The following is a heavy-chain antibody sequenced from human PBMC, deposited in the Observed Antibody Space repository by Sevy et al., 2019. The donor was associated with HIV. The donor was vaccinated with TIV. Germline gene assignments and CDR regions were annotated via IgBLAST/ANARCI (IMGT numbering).Heavy chain of an antibody. CDR2: IWYDGSNK. J-gene: IGHJ4*02. V-gene: IGHV3-33*06. Sequence: GGSLRLSCAASGFTFSSYGMHWVRQAPGKGLEWVAVIWYDGSNKYYADSVKGRFTISRDNSKNTLYLQMNSLRAEDTAVYYWAKDSLIRSAPGLTMVRGVIGGGDYWGQGTLVTVSS. CDR1: GFTFSSYG. CDR3: AKDSLIRSAPGLTMVRGVIGGGDY. D-gene: IGHD3-10*01.